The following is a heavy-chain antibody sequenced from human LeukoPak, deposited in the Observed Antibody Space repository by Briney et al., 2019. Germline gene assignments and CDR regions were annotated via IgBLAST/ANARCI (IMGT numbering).Heavy chain of an antibody. CDR2: IYYSGST. V-gene: IGHV4-61*08. J-gene: IGHJ5*02. D-gene: IGHD4-17*01. CDR3: ARLFRGDYGVYWLDP. CDR1: GGSISSGGYY. Sequence: SETLSLTCTVSGGSISSGGYYWSWIRQHPGKGLEWIGYIYYSGSTNYNPSLKSRVTISVDTSKNQFSLKLSSVTAADTAVYYCARLFRGDYGVYWLDPWGQGTLVTVSS.